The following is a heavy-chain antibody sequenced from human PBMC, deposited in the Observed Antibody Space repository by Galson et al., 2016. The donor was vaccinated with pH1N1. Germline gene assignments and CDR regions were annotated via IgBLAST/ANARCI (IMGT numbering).Heavy chain of an antibody. Sequence: SVKVSYKASGGTFSNSAISWVRQAPGQGLEWLGGISPIFGSINYAQRFQGRVTVSADIFTNTAYMELSRLRSEDTAIYYCATAGPLVREILYYSYAMDVWGQGTTVTVSS. D-gene: IGHD3-10*01. CDR1: GGTFSNSA. V-gene: IGHV1-69*06. CDR2: ISPIFGSI. J-gene: IGHJ6*02. CDR3: ATAGPLVREILYYSYAMDV.